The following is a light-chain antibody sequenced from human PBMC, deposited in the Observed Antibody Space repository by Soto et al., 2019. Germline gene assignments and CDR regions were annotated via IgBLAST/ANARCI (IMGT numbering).Light chain of an antibody. Sequence: EIVLTPSPATLSLSPGERATRSCMASQSVSSYLAGYHQKPGQAPRLLIYDASNRATGTPARFSGSGSGTDFNLTISSIETEDFAVYYCQQRSNWPINFGQGTRREI. CDR3: QQRSNWPIN. J-gene: IGKJ5*01. CDR2: DAS. CDR1: QSVSSY. V-gene: IGKV3-11*01.